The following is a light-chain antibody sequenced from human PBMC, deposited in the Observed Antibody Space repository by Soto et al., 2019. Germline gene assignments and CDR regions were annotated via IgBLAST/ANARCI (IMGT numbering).Light chain of an antibody. V-gene: IGKV3-20*01. CDR1: QSISSK. CDR2: GAS. Sequence: TLSRGPLSESTGERATLSCRASQSISSKLAWYQQKPGQAPRLLIYGASSRATGIPDRFSGSGSATDFTLTISRLEPEDVAVYYCPVPGISPIPFGEGTRPEIK. CDR3: PVPGISPIP. J-gene: IGKJ5*01.